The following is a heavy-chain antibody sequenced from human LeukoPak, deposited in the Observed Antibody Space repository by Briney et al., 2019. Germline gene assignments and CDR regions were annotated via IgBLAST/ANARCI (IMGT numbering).Heavy chain of an antibody. Sequence: ASVKVSCKASRYTFTSYGISWVRQAPGQGLEWMGWISAYNGNTNYAQKLQGRVTMTTDTSTSTAYMELRSLRSDDTAVYYCARYFGRVDFWSGSLSCWGQGTLVTVSS. V-gene: IGHV1-18*01. D-gene: IGHD3-3*01. CDR1: RYTFTSYG. CDR3: ARYFGRVDFWSGSLSC. J-gene: IGHJ4*02. CDR2: ISAYNGNT.